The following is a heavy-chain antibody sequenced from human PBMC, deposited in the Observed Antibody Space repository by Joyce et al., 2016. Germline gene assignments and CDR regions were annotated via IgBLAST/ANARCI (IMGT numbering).Heavy chain of an antibody. CDR2: ISSSGGTT. CDR1: GFTFPNYA. J-gene: IGHJ6*02. Sequence: EVQLLESGGALVQPGGSLRLSCAASGFTFPNYAMGWVRQAPGRGLEWVSSISSSGGTTHYADSVKGRFTISRDNSKNTLNLQVNSLRAEDTAIYYCAKGPRIAARPNYYYYGMDVWGQGTTVTVSS. D-gene: IGHD6-6*01. CDR3: AKGPRIAARPNYYYYGMDV. V-gene: IGHV3-23*01.